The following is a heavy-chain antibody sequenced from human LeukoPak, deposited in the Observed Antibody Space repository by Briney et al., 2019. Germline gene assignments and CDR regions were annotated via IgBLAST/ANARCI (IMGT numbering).Heavy chain of an antibody. V-gene: IGHV4-4*09. J-gene: IGHJ4*02. CDR2: ISSSGST. D-gene: IGHD5-12*01. Sequence: SETLSLTCTVSRGSISGSIRSYYWSWLQQPPGKGLEWIGYISSSGSTNDNPSLRSRVTISVDTSKNQFFLNLSSVSAADTAVYYCARIPLGYSGAYYFDYWGQGTLVTVSP. CDR3: ARIPLGYSGAYYFDY. CDR1: RGSISGSIRSYY.